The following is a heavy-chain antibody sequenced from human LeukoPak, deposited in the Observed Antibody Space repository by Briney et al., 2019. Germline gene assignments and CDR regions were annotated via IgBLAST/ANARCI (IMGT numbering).Heavy chain of an antibody. CDR2: ISDSGST. D-gene: IGHD2-21*01. Sequence: SETLSLTCAVSGGSISSSSYSWGWIRQPPGKGLEWIGIISDSGSTHHNPSLKSRVCISVDTSKNQFSLKLSSVTAADTAAYFCARHSGLGVVSPYSDYWGRGTLVTVSS. J-gene: IGHJ4*01. V-gene: IGHV4-39*01. CDR3: ARHSGLGVVSPYSDY. CDR1: GGSISSSSYS.